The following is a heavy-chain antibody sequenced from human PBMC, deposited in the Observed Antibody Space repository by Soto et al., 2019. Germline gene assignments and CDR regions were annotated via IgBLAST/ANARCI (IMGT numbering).Heavy chain of an antibody. CDR2: MNPNSGNT. CDR3: ARDKSFGEAVLVTAAMVLMVFWFYP. V-gene: IGHV1-8*01. J-gene: IGHJ5*02. D-gene: IGHD2-2*01. CDR1: GYTFTSYD. Sequence: ASVKVSCKASGYTFTSYDINWVRQATGQGLEWMGWMNPNSGNTGYAQKFQGRVTMTRNTSISTAYMELSSLRSEDTAVYYCARDKSFGEAVLVTAAMVLMVFWFYPWG.